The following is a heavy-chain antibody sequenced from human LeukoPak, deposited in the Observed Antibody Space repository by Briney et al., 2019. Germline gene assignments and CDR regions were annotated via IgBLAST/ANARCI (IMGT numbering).Heavy chain of an antibody. CDR2: IYYSGST. D-gene: IGHD4-17*01. J-gene: IGHJ4*02. V-gene: IGHV4-59*01. Sequence: PSETLSLTCTVSGGSISSYYWSWLRQPPGKGLEWIGYIYYSGSTNYNPSLKSRVTISVDTSKNQFSLKLSSVTAADTAVYYCARGDYGDYHFDYWGQGTLVTVSS. CDR1: GGSISSYY. CDR3: ARGDYGDYHFDY.